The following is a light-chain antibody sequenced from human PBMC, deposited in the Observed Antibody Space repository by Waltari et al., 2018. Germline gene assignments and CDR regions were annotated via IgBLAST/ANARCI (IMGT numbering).Light chain of an antibody. Sequence: DIQMTQSPSSLSASVGDRVTITCQASQDISNYLNWYQQKPGKAPKLLIYDASNLETGVPSRFSGSGSGTDFTFTISSLQPDDFATYYCQQYDFYSLTFGGGTRVEIK. CDR1: QDISNY. V-gene: IGKV1-33*01. CDR2: DAS. CDR3: QQYDFYSLT. J-gene: IGKJ4*01.